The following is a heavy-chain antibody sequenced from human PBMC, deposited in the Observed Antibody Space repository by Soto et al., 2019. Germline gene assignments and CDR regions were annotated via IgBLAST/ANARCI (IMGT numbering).Heavy chain of an antibody. D-gene: IGHD6-19*01. Sequence: QLVESGGGVVQPGTSLRLSCVASGFTLSSYGMHWVRQAPGKGLEWVAAISYDGDDQYYGDSVRGRFNISRDNSKSTVYLQLNSLRAEDTGVYYCAKDRGHIAVAAITGGGDFHIWGQGTMVAVSS. J-gene: IGHJ3*02. CDR2: ISYDGDDQ. V-gene: IGHV3-30*18. CDR3: AKDRGHIAVAAITGGGDFHI. CDR1: GFTLSSYG.